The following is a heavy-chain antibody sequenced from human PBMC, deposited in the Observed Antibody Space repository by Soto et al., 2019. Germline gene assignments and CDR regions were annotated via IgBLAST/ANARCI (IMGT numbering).Heavy chain of an antibody. J-gene: IGHJ4*02. Sequence: EVQLVESGGGLIQPGGSLRLSCAASGFAVSSKYMTWVRQAPGKGLEWVSVIYGGGTTYYADSVKGRFTISRDTSKNTLYLQMNSLSAEDTAVSYGVHTTGWPGLDFWGQGTLVTVSS. V-gene: IGHV3-53*01. CDR1: GFAVSSKY. CDR3: VHTTGWPGLDF. CDR2: IYGGGTT. D-gene: IGHD6-19*01.